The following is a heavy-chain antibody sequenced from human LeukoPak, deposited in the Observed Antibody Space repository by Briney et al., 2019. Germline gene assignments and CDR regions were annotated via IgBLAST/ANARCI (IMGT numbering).Heavy chain of an antibody. Sequence: PGRSLRLSCAASGFTFSSYAMSWVRQAPGKGLEWVSAISGSGGSTSYADSVNGRFTTSRDNSKNTLYLQMNSLRAEDTAVYYCAKRAFGRGRPGGYYGMDVCGQGTTVTVSS. CDR3: AKRAFGRGRPGGYYGMDV. V-gene: IGHV3-23*01. CDR1: GFTFSSYA. D-gene: IGHD4-23*01. J-gene: IGHJ6*02. CDR2: ISGSGGST.